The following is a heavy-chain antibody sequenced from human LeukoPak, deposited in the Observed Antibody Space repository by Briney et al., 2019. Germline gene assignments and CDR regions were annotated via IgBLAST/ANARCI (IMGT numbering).Heavy chain of an antibody. D-gene: IGHD6-19*01. CDR3: ARNKARDNGAWYEAFDI. CDR1: GFTVSSDY. J-gene: IGHJ3*02. CDR2: IFSGGGT. V-gene: IGHV3-66*01. Sequence: PGGSLRLSCAASGFTVSSDYMIWVRQAPGKGLVWVSAIFSGGGTYYVDSVKGRFTISRDSSKNTLYLQMTSLRAEDTAVYYFARNKARDNGAWYEAFDIWGQGAMVTVSS.